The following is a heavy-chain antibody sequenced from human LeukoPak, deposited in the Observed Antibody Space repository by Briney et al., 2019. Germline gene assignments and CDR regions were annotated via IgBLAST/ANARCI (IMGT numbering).Heavy chain of an antibody. Sequence: SETLSLTCAVYGGSFSGYYWSWIRQPPGKGLEWIGYIYYSGSTNYNPSLKSRVTISVDTSKNQFSLKLSSVTAADTAVYYCARSLDFGGNWFDPWGQGTLVTVSS. J-gene: IGHJ5*02. CDR1: GGSFSGYY. V-gene: IGHV4-59*12. CDR2: IYYSGST. CDR3: ARSLDFGGNWFDP. D-gene: IGHD2/OR15-2a*01.